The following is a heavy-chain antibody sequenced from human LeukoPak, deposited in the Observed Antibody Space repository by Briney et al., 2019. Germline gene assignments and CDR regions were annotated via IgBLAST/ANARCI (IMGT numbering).Heavy chain of an antibody. J-gene: IGHJ2*01. V-gene: IGHV4-39*01. CDR3: ARRGKSKNYYDSSGYYTWYFDL. CDR1: GGSISSSSYY. Sequence: SETLSLTCTVSGGSISSSSYYWGWIRQPPGKGPEWIGSIYYGGSTYYNPSLKGRVTVSVDTSKNQFSLKLSSVTAADTAVYYCARRGKSKNYYDSSGYYTWYFDLWGRGTLVTVSS. CDR2: IYYGGST. D-gene: IGHD3-22*01.